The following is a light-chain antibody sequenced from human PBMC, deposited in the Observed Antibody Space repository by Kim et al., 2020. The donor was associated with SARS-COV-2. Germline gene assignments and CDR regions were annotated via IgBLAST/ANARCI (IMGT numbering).Light chain of an antibody. CDR2: GKN. Sequence: SSELTQDPAVSVALGQTVRITCQGDSLRSYYASWYQQKPGQAPVLVIYGKNNRPSGIPDRFSGSSSGNTASLTITAAQAEDEADYYCNSRDSSGNHWVFGGGTK. CDR1: SLRSYY. V-gene: IGLV3-19*01. J-gene: IGLJ3*02. CDR3: NSRDSSGNHWV.